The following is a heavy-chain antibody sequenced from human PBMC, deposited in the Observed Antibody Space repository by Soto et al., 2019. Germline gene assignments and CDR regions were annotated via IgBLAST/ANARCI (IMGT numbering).Heavy chain of an antibody. CDR3: TRAYGAETFDF. V-gene: IGHV1-3*01. Sequence: ASVKVSCKASGYTFTSYAMHWVRQAPGQRLEWMGWINAGNGNTKYSQKFQGRVTITRDTSASTAYMELSSLRSEDTAVYYCTRAYGAETFDFWGQGTRVTVSS. D-gene: IGHD3-10*01. CDR2: INAGNGNT. CDR1: GYTFTSYA. J-gene: IGHJ5*01.